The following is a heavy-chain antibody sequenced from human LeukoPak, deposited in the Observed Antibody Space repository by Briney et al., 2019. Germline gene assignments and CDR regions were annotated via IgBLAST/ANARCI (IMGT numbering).Heavy chain of an antibody. CDR3: ARDQGEILLEFRYYYYGMDV. J-gene: IGHJ6*02. V-gene: IGHV4-4*07. CDR1: GGSISSYY. D-gene: IGHD3-3*01. Sequence: SETLSLTCTVSGGSISSYYWSWIRQPAGKGLEWIGRIYTSGSTNCNPSLKSRVTMSVDTSKNQFSLKLSSVTAADTAVYYCARDQGEILLEFRYYYYGMDVWGQGTTVTVSS. CDR2: IYTSGST.